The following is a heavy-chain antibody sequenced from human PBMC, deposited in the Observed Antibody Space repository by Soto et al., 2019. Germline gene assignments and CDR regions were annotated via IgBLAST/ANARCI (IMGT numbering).Heavy chain of an antibody. D-gene: IGHD3-16*01. V-gene: IGHV1-3*01. CDR1: GYTFTSYA. CDR3: FTFGGAIPIAGDAFDI. J-gene: IGHJ3*02. CDR2: INAGNGNT. Sequence: ASVKVSCKASGYTFTSYAMHWVRQAPGQRLEWMGWINAGNGNTKYSQKFQGRVTITRDTSASTAYMELSSLRSEDTAVYYCFTFGGAIPIAGDAFDIWGQGTMVTVSS.